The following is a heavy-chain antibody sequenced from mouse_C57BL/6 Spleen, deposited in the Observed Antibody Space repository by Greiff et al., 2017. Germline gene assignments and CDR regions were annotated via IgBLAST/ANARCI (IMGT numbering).Heavy chain of an antibody. V-gene: IGHV1-54*01. CDR1: GYAFTNYL. D-gene: IGHD1-1*01. J-gene: IGHJ1*03. CDR2: INPGSGGT. CDR3: AREAGFNYGSYFDV. Sequence: QVQLQQSGAELVRPGTSVKVSCKASGYAFTNYLIEWVKQRPGQGLEWIGVINPGSGGTSYNEKFKGKATLTADKSSSTAYMQLSSLTSEDSAVYFCAREAGFNYGSYFDVWGTGTTVTVSS.